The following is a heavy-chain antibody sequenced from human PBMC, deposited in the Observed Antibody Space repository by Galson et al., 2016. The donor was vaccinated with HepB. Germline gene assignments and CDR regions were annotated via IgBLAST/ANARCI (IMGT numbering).Heavy chain of an antibody. CDR3: ARAPPLEGSDYNTQYYFDF. V-gene: IGHV3-23*01. CDR2: LTSSGGST. J-gene: IGHJ4*02. D-gene: IGHD3-3*01. Sequence: SLRLSCAASGFTFSSYSMAWVRQAPGKGLEWVSSLTSSGGSTHYTDSVKGRFTISRDNSKNTLFLQMNSLRPEDTAVYYCARAPPLEGSDYNTQYYFDFWGQGTLVTVSS. CDR1: GFTFSSYS.